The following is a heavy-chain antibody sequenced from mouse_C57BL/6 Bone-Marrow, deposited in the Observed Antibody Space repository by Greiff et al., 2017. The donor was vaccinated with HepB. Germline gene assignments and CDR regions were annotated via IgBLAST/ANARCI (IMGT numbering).Heavy chain of an antibody. CDR3: ARLLGFAY. CDR2: IDPSDSYT. V-gene: IGHV1-69*01. J-gene: IGHJ3*01. Sequence: QVQLQQPGAELVMPGASVKLSCKASGYTFTSYWMHWVKQRPGQGLEWIGEIDPSDSYTNYNQKFKGKSTLTEDKSSSTAYMQLSSLTSEDSAVYYCARLLGFAYWGQGTLVTVSA. CDR1: GYTFTSYW.